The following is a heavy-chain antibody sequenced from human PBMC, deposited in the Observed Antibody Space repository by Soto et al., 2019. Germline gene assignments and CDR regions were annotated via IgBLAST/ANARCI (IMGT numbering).Heavy chain of an antibody. Sequence: GGSLRLSCAASGFTFRSYAMHWVRQAPGKGLEWVAVLSYDESDKYYADSLKGRFTISRDNSKNTLYLQMNSLRGEDTAVYYCARDLSVAGPDYWGQGTLVTVSS. V-gene: IGHV3-30*03. D-gene: IGHD6-19*01. CDR2: LSYDESDK. CDR1: GFTFRSYA. J-gene: IGHJ4*02. CDR3: ARDLSVAGPDY.